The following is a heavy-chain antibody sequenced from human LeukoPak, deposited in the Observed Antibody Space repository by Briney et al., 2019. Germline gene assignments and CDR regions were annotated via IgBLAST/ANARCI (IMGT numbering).Heavy chain of an antibody. CDR3: ARSVPYYYDSSPHFDI. V-gene: IGHV4-59*01. CDR2: IYYSGST. D-gene: IGHD3-22*01. J-gene: IGHJ3*02. Sequence: PSETLSLTCTVSGGFISSYYWSWIRQPPGKGLEWIGYIYYSGSTNYNPSLKSRVTISVDTSKNQFSLKLSSVTAADTAVYYCARSVPYYYDSSPHFDIWGQGTMVTVSS. CDR1: GGFISSYY.